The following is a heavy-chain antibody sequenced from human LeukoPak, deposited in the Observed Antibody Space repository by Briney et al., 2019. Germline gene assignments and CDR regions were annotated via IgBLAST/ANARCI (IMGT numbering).Heavy chain of an antibody. CDR3: AKDRDIVVVVAATPCYFDY. V-gene: IGHV3-23*01. CDR2: ISGSGGST. D-gene: IGHD2-15*01. J-gene: IGHJ4*02. CDR1: GFTFNSYA. Sequence: GGSLRVFCAASGFTFNSYAMSWVRQAPGKGLERVSAISGSGGSTYYADSVKGRFTISRDNSKNTLYLQMYSLRAEDTAVYYCAKDRDIVVVVAATPCYFDYWGQGTLVTVSS.